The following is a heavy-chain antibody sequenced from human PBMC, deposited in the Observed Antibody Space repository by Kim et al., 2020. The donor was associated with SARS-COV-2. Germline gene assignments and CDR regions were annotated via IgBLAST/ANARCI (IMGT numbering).Heavy chain of an antibody. V-gene: IGHV3-7*01. Sequence: GGSLRLSCVASGIKFSDFWMSWVRQVPGKGLEWVADVNEGGHEKHYIDSVKGRFTISRDNTQNTVFLQMNSLRAEDTAVYYCARYDGWDAPSSLDLWGQG. CDR2: VNEGGHEK. D-gene: IGHD3-16*01. CDR1: GIKFSDFW. J-gene: IGHJ3*01. CDR3: ARYDGWDAPSSLDL.